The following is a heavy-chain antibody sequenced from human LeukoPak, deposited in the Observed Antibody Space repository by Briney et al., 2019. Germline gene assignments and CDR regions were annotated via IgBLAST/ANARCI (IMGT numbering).Heavy chain of an antibody. CDR3: ARSGSDNWFDI. CDR2: IFYTGDT. V-gene: IGHV4-59*11. CDR1: GGSISTQY. D-gene: IGHD5-12*01. J-gene: IGHJ5*02. Sequence: SETLSLTCTVSGGSISTQYWSWIRQPPGKGLEWIGFIFYTGDTSYNPSLKCRVTILLDMSKTQFSLRLTSVTAADTAVYFCARSGSDNWFDIWGQGTLVTVSS.